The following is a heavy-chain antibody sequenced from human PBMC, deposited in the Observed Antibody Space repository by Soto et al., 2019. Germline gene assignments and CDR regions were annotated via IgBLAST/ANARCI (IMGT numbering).Heavy chain of an antibody. V-gene: IGHV4-31*03. CDR3: ARLSSDLLPFDY. Sequence: PSETLSLTCTVSGGSISGGGYYWSWIRQHPGKGLEWIGYIYYSGSTYYNPSLKSRVTISVDTSKNQFSLKLSSVTAADTAVYYCARLSSDLLPFDYWGQGTLVTVSS. D-gene: IGHD6-19*01. CDR1: GGSISGGGYY. CDR2: IYYSGST. J-gene: IGHJ4*02.